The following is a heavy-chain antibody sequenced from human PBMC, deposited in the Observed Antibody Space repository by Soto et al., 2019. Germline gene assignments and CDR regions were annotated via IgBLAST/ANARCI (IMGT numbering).Heavy chain of an antibody. V-gene: IGHV3-23*01. Sequence: EVQLLESGGGLLQPGGSLRLSCAASGLTFSSYAMSWVRQAPGKGLEWVSSVSGSGTYTYYADSIKGRFTISRDNSRNPLYLQMNSLRAEDTAVYYCAYHGGSSYGRNWFDPWGQGTLVTVSS. J-gene: IGHJ5*02. CDR2: VSGSGTYT. D-gene: IGHD6-13*01. CDR1: GLTFSSYA. CDR3: AYHGGSSYGRNWFDP.